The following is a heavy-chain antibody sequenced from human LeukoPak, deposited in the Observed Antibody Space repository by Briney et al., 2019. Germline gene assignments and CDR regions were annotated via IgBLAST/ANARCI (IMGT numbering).Heavy chain of an antibody. V-gene: IGHV3-15*01. Sequence: GGSLRLSCAASGFTFRNVWMSWVRHAPGKGLECVGRIKSKTDGETTQYAAPVKGRFTISRDDSRNTLYLQMDSLTTGDTAVYYCSTVLNGDTDYWGRGALATVSS. CDR1: GFTFRNVW. J-gene: IGHJ4*02. CDR3: STVLNGDTDY. D-gene: IGHD5-24*01. CDR2: IKSKTDGETT.